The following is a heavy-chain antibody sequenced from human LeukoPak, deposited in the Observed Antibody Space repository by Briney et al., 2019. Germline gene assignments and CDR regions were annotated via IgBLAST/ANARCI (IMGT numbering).Heavy chain of an antibody. CDR2: ISYDGSNK. CDR1: GFTFSNFG. J-gene: IGHJ4*02. V-gene: IGHV3-30*18. CDR3: AKDRSTGYGDY. D-gene: IGHD5-12*01. Sequence: PGRSLRLSCAPSGFTFSNFGMHWVRQAPGKGLEWVSVISYDGSNKYYADSVKGRFTISRDNSKNMVYLQMSSLRAEDTGVYYCAKDRSTGYGDYWGQGTLVTVSS.